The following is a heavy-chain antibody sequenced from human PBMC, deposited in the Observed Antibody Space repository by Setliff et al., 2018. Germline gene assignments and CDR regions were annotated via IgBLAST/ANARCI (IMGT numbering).Heavy chain of an antibody. Sequence: PGESLKISCKGSGYSFTNYWIGWVRQMPGKGLEWMGIIYPGDSDTRYSPSFQGQVTISADKSISTAYLQWSSLKASDTAMYYCSRQGIFGSDAFDIWGQGTMVTVSS. D-gene: IGHD3-3*01. J-gene: IGHJ3*02. V-gene: IGHV5-51*01. CDR2: IYPGDSDT. CDR1: GYSFTNYW. CDR3: SRQGIFGSDAFDI.